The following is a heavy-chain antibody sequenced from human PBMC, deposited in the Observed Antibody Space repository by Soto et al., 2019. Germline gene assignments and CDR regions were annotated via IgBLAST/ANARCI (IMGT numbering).Heavy chain of an antibody. CDR2: IVHSGST. V-gene: IGHV4-30-2*01. J-gene: IGHJ5*02. CDR3: ARVPGP. Sequence: QLQLQESGSGLVKPSQTLSLTCAVSGGSISSGGYSWSWIRQPPGKGLEWIGYIVHSGSTYYSPFPESRVTISVDRSKNQFSLKLSSVTAAATAVYYCARVPGPGGQGTLVTVSS. CDR1: GGSISSGGYS.